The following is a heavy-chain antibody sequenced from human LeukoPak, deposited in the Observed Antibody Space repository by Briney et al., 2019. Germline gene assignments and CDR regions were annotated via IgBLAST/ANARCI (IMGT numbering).Heavy chain of an antibody. V-gene: IGHV4-4*02. D-gene: IGHD6-13*01. Sequence: SGTLSLTFAVSGGSISSSNWWTWVRQPPGKGLEWIGEIFHTGSTNYNPSLKSRVTMLVDKSENQFSLRLTSVTAADTAIYYCASRLHFYSMTWYNFDFWGQGTLVTVSS. CDR2: IFHTGST. CDR3: ASRLHFYSMTWYNFDF. J-gene: IGHJ4*02. CDR1: GGSISSSNW.